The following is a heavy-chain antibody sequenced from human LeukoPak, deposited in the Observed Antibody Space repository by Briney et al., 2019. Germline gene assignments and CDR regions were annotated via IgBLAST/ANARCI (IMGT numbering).Heavy chain of an antibody. CDR3: ARLTGSYYPY. CDR2: ISSSGTTI. V-gene: IGHV3-48*03. Sequence: PGGSLRLSCAASGLTFSSFEMNWVRQAPGKGLEWVSYISSSGTTIYYADSVKGRFTISRDNAKNFLYLQVNSLRAEDTAVYYCARLTGSYYPYWGQGTLVTVSS. J-gene: IGHJ4*02. D-gene: IGHD1-26*01. CDR1: GLTFSSFE.